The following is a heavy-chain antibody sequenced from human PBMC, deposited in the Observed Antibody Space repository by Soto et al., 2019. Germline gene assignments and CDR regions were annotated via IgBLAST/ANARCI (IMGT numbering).Heavy chain of an antibody. J-gene: IGHJ6*02. Sequence: HPGGSLRLSCAASGFTFSSYEMNWVRQAPGKXLEWVSYISSSGSTIYYADSVKGRFTISRDNAKNSLYLQMDSLRAEDTAVYYCARDGGGDILVVPAAIRGYSSSWTYGMGVWGQGTTVTVSS. V-gene: IGHV3-48*03. CDR1: GFTFSSYE. CDR3: ARDGGGDILVVPAAIRGYSSSWTYGMGV. CDR2: ISSSGSTI. D-gene: IGHD2-2*01.